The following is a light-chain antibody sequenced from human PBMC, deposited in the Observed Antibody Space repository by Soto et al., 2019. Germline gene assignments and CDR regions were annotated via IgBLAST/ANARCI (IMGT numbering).Light chain of an antibody. J-gene: IGKJ1*01. Sequence: DIVMTQSPDSLAVSLGERATINCKSSQSVLYSSNNKNYLAWYQQKPGQPPKLLIYWASTRESGVPDRFSGSGSGTDFTRTISSLQAEDVAVYYCQQYYRPWTFGQWTKVEIK. CDR2: WAS. CDR1: QSVLYSSNNKNY. CDR3: QQYYRPWT. V-gene: IGKV4-1*01.